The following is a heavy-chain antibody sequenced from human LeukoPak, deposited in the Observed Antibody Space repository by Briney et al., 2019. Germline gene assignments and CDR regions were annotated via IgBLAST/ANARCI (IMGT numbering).Heavy chain of an antibody. J-gene: IGHJ4*02. D-gene: IGHD2-15*01. V-gene: IGHV1-46*01. CDR3: FLGGPPESYFDY. CDR2: INPSGGST. CDR1: GYTFTSYY. Sequence: GASVKVSCKTSGYTFTSYYMHWVRQAPGQGLEWMGIINPSGGSTSYAQKFQGRVTMTRVTSTSTVYMELSSLRSEDTAVYYCFLGGPPESYFDYWGQGTLVTVSS.